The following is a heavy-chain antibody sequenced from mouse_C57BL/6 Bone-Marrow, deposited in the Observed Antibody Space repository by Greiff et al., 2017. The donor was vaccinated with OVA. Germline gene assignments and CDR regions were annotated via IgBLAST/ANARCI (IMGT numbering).Heavy chain of an antibody. CDR1: GYTFTSYT. Sequence: VQLQQSGAELARPCASVKMSCKASGYTFTSYTMHWVKQRPGQGLEWIGYINPSSGYTKYNQKCKDKATLTADKSSSTAYMQLSSLTSEDSAVYYCARWKGYCDVWGTGTTVTVSS. J-gene: IGHJ1*03. CDR2: INPSSGYT. V-gene: IGHV1-4*01. CDR3: ARWKGYCDV.